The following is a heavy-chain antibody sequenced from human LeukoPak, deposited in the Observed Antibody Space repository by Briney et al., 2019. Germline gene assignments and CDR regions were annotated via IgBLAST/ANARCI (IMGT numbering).Heavy chain of an antibody. V-gene: IGHV1-2*02. Sequence: ASVKVSCKASGYTCTNYGISWVRQAPGQGLEWMGWINPNSGGTNYAQKFQGRVTMTRDTSISTAYMELSRLRSDDTAVFYCAPLGDTTHEFDYWGQGTLVTVSS. D-gene: IGHD1-1*01. CDR3: APLGDTTHEFDY. CDR2: INPNSGGT. CDR1: GYTCTNYG. J-gene: IGHJ4*02.